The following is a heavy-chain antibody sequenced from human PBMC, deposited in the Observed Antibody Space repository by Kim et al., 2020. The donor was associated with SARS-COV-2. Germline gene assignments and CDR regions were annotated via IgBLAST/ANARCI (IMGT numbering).Heavy chain of an antibody. CDR1: GFTFSSYW. D-gene: IGHD6-19*01. V-gene: IGHV3-7*01. CDR2: IKQDGSEK. Sequence: GGSLRLSCAASGFTFSSYWMSWVRQAPGKGLEWVANIKQDGSEKYYVDSVKGRFTISRDNAKNSLYLQMNSLRAEDTAVYYCARAGAVGIVSSGWYWGSHDAFENWGQGTMVTGSS. J-gene: IGHJ3*02. CDR3: ARAGAVGIVSSGWYWGSHDAFEN.